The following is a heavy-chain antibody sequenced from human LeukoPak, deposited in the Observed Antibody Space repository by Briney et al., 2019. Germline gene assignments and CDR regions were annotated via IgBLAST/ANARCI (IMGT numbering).Heavy chain of an antibody. Sequence: ASVKVSCKVSGYTLTELSMHWVRQAPGKGLEWMGGFDPEDGETIYAQKFQSRVTMTEDTSTDTAYMELSSLRSEDTAVYYCATAHYDSSGYYMYYFDYWGQGTLVTVSS. J-gene: IGHJ4*02. D-gene: IGHD3-22*01. V-gene: IGHV1-24*01. CDR2: FDPEDGET. CDR3: ATAHYDSSGYYMYYFDY. CDR1: GYTLTELS.